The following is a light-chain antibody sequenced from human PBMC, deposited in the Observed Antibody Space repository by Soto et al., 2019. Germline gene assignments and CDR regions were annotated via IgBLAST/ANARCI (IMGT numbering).Light chain of an antibody. CDR2: EGS. J-gene: IGLJ2*01. CDR1: TSVVGSYNL. Sequence: SVLTQPASVSGSPGQSIPIFCPGTTSVVGSYNLVSWYQQHPGKAPKLMIYEGSKRPSGVSNRLSGSKSDNTASLTISGLQAEDEADYYCCSYAGSSTVVFGGGNQLTVL. V-gene: IGLV2-23*01. CDR3: CSYAGSSTVV.